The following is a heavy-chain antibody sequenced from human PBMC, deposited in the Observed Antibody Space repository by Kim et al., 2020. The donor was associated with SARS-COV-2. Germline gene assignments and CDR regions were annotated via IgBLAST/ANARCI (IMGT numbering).Heavy chain of an antibody. D-gene: IGHD5-12*01. CDR3: ARRDIVTTITFDY. Sequence: NPSLKSRVTISVDTSKHQFSLKVNSVTAAYTAVYYCARRDIVTTITFDYWGQGILVTVSS. V-gene: IGHV4-39*01. J-gene: IGHJ4*02.